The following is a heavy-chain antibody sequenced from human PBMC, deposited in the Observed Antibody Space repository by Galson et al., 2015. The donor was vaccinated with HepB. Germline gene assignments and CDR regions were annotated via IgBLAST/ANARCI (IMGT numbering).Heavy chain of an antibody. Sequence: SVTVSCKASGYTFTGYYIHWLRQAPGRRLEWMGWINPNTGAPNYAQNFQDRVSLTRDTTTRTVYMELSRLKSDDTAVYFCARDRWDQLSGAFDIWGQGTVVAVSS. J-gene: IGHJ3*02. CDR1: GYTFTGYY. D-gene: IGHD2-2*01. V-gene: IGHV1-2*02. CDR3: ARDRWDQLSGAFDI. CDR2: INPNTGAP.